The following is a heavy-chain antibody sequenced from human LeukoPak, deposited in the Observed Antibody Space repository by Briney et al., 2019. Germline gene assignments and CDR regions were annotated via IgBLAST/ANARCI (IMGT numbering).Heavy chain of an antibody. CDR2: ISSSGSTR. V-gene: IGHV3-48*03. D-gene: IGHD2-15*01. CDR1: GFTFSSYE. J-gene: IGHJ5*02. CDR3: ARTKLPCSGGSCYSSNWFDP. Sequence: GGCLRLSCAASGFTFSSYEMNWVRQAPGKGLEWVSYISSSGSTRYYADSVKGRFTISRDNAKNSLYLQMNSLRAEDTAVYYCARTKLPCSGGSCYSSNWFDPWGQGTLVTVSS.